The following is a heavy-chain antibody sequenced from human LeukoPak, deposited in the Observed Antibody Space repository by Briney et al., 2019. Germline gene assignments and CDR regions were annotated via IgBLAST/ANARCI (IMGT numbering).Heavy chain of an antibody. CDR2: ISGSGSNT. J-gene: IGHJ4*02. CDR3: ARNLGVIVPAAAFDY. D-gene: IGHD2-2*01. CDR1: GFTFSSYA. Sequence: GGSLRLSCAASGFTFSSYAMRWGRQAQGKGLEWVSAISGSGSNTYYADSLKGQFTISRDNSKNTLFLQMNSLIAENTAVYYCARNLGVIVPAAAFDYWGQGTLVTVSS. V-gene: IGHV3-23*01.